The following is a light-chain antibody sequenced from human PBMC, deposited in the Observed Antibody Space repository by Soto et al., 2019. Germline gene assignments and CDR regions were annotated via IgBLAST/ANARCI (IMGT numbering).Light chain of an antibody. CDR3: QQYSSWPPWT. V-gene: IGKV3-20*01. CDR2: GAS. Sequence: EIVLTQSPGTLSLSPGGRATLPCSASESLSSAYLAWYQQKPGQAPRLLIYGASARATGIPARFSGSGSGTEFTLTISSLESEDSAVYYCQQYSSWPPWTFGQGTKVDI. CDR1: ESLSSAY. J-gene: IGKJ1*01.